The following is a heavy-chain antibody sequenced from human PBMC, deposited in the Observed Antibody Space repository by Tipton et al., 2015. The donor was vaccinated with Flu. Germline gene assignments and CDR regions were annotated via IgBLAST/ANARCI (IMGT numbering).Heavy chain of an antibody. J-gene: IGHJ4*02. V-gene: IGHV3-48*03. CDR1: GFTFSSYE. CDR3: ARETQWSNFDY. CDR2: ISSSGSTI. D-gene: IGHD6-19*01. Sequence: GSLRLSCAASGFTFSSYEMNWVRQAPGKGLEWVSYISSSGSTIYYADSVKGRFTISRDNAENSLYLQMNSLRAEDTAVYYCARETQWSNFDYWGQGTLISISS.